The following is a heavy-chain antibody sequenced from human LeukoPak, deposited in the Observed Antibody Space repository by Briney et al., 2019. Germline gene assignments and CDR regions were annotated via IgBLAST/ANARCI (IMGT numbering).Heavy chain of an antibody. Sequence: SETLSLTCTVSGGSVSSGSYYWSWIRQPPGKGLEWIGYIHYSGSTNYNPSLKSRVTISVDTSKNQFSLKLSSVTAADTAVYYCARDHWSGENYWGQGTLVTVSS. V-gene: IGHV4-61*01. CDR2: IHYSGST. CDR1: GGSVSSGSYY. D-gene: IGHD3-10*01. J-gene: IGHJ4*02. CDR3: ARDHWSGENY.